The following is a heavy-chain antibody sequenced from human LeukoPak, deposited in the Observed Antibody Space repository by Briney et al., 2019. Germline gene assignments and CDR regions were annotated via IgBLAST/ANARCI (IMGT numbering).Heavy chain of an antibody. CDR1: GFTVSCNY. D-gene: IGHD3-22*01. J-gene: IGHJ5*02. Sequence: GGSLRLSCAASGFTVSCNYMSWVRQAPGKGLEWVSIIYSGGSTYYADSVKGRFTIPRDNSKNTLYLQMNSLRAEDTAVYYCARDQNYNYDSSGSPVAWGQGTLVTVSS. CDR3: ARDQNYNYDSSGSPVA. V-gene: IGHV3-53*01. CDR2: IYSGGST.